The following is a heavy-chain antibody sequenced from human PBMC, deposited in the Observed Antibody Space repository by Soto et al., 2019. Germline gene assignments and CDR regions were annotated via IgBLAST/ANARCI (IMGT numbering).Heavy chain of an antibody. CDR3: ARRYCGGDCYSGWYFDL. CDR1: GGTFSSYT. V-gene: IGHV1-69*02. J-gene: IGHJ2*01. D-gene: IGHD2-21*01. CDR2: IIPILGIA. Sequence: QVQLVQSGAEVKKPGSSVKVSCTASGGTFSSYTISWVRQAPGQGLEWMGRIIPILGIANYAQKFQGRVTITADKSTSTAYMELSSLRSEDTAVYYCARRYCGGDCYSGWYFDLWGRGTLVTVSS.